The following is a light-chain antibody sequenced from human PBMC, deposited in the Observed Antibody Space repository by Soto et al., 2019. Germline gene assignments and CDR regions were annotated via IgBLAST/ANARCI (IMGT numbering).Light chain of an antibody. CDR1: QSVSNN. V-gene: IGKV3-15*01. CDR2: GAS. J-gene: IGKJ4*01. Sequence: EIVMTQSPATLSVSPGARATLSCRASQSVSNNLAWYQQKPGQAPRLLIYGASPRATGIPARFSGSGSGTEFTLTISSLQSEDFAVYYCQQYNNWPPLTFGGGTKVDIK. CDR3: QQYNNWPPLT.